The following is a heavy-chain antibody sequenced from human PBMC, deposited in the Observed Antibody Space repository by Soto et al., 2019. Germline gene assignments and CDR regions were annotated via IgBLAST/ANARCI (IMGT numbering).Heavy chain of an antibody. CDR1: VYSYTRYD. V-gene: IGHV1-8*01. Sequence: ASVKVSCKASVYSYTRYDINWGRQANGQGLEWMGWMNPNSGNTGYAQKFQGRVTMTRNTSISTAYMELSSLRSEDTAVYYCARVHYDILTGYSPHNYWGQGTLVTVSS. J-gene: IGHJ4*02. CDR3: ARVHYDILTGYSPHNY. CDR2: MNPNSGNT. D-gene: IGHD3-9*01.